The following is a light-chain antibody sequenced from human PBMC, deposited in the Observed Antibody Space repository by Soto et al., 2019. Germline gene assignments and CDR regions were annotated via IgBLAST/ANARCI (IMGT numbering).Light chain of an antibody. CDR3: QQAGT. CDR1: QSVSSN. V-gene: IGKV3-15*01. CDR2: GAS. J-gene: IGKJ3*01. Sequence: EIVMTQSPATLSVSPGERATLSCRASQSVSSNLAWYQQKPGQAPRLLIYGASTRDTGIPARFSGSGSGTEFTLTISSLQSEDFAVYYCQQAGTFGPGTKVNIK.